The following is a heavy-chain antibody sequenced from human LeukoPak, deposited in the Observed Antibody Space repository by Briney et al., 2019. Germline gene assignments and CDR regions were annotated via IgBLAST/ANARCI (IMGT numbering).Heavy chain of an antibody. CDR3: AREAVGYSGYYFDY. J-gene: IGHJ4*02. CDR1: GGSISSYY. Sequence: SETLSLTCTVSGGSISSYYWSWIRQPAGKGLEWIGRIYISRSTNYNPSLKSRVTMSVDTSKNQFSLKLSSVTAADTAVYYCAREAVGYSGYYFDYWGQGTLVTVSS. CDR2: IYISRST. D-gene: IGHD5-12*01. V-gene: IGHV4-4*07.